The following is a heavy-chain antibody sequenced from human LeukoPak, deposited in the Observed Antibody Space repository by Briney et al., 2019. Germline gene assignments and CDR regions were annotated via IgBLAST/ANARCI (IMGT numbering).Heavy chain of an antibody. J-gene: IGHJ4*02. CDR2: IYYSGST. D-gene: IGHD4-11*01. Sequence: PSETLSLTCTVSGGSISSYYWSWIRQPPGKGLEWIGYIYYSGSTNYNPSLKSRVTISVDTSKNQFSLKLSSVTAADTAVYYCASGGDYSNSGFDYWGQGTLVTVSS. V-gene: IGHV4-59*01. CDR3: ASGGDYSNSGFDY. CDR1: GGSISSYY.